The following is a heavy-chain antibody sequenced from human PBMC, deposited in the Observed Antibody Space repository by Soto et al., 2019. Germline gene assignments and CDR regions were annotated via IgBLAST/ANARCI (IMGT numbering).Heavy chain of an antibody. CDR3: ARGREGPFFAF. Sequence: QLQLLESGSGLVKPSQTLSLTCAVSGASISNGDYSWSWIRQPPGRALEWIGYIYSSGRSDYKPSLKSRVTISIDRSKNQFSLRLTSVTAADAAVYYCARGREGPFFAFWGQGALVTVSS. V-gene: IGHV4-30-2*01. CDR1: GASISNGDYS. D-gene: IGHD3-3*01. J-gene: IGHJ4*02. CDR2: IYSSGRS.